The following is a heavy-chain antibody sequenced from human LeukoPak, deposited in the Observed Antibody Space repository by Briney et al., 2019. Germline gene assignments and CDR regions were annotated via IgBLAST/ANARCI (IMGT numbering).Heavy chain of an antibody. CDR2: ISSSGSHT. Sequence: PGGSLSLSCATSGFTISPYSMSWVRQAPGKALEWVVCISSSGSHTYYADSMKGRFIISRDNAKNSMSLHINSLRVEDTAMYFCARGDVDYYDSSGSDAFYIWGQGTRVTVSS. CDR1: GFTISPYS. V-gene: IGHV3-21*06. D-gene: IGHD3-22*01. CDR3: ARGDVDYYDSSGSDAFYI. J-gene: IGHJ3*02.